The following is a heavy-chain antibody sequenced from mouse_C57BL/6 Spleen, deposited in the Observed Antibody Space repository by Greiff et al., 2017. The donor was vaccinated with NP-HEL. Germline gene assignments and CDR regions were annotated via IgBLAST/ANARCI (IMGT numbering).Heavy chain of an antibody. V-gene: IGHV1-19*01. D-gene: IGHD2-4*01. Sequence: VQLQQSGPVLVKPGASVKMSCKASGYTFTDYYMNWVKQSHGKSLEWIGVINPYNGGTSYNQKFKGKATLTVDKSSSTAYMELNSLTSEDSAVYYCARNSYDYDGAMDYWGQGTSVTVSS. CDR3: ARNSYDYDGAMDY. CDR1: GYTFTDYY. CDR2: INPYNGGT. J-gene: IGHJ4*01.